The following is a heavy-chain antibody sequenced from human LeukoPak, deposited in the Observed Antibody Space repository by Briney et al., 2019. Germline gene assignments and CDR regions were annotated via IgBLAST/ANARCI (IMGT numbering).Heavy chain of an antibody. D-gene: IGHD3-22*01. CDR2: TRNKANSYTT. CDR3: ARVYYDSSRSKIDY. CDR1: GFTFSDHY. Sequence: GRSLRLSCAASGFTFSDHYMDWVRQAPGKGLEWVGRTRNKANSYTTEYAASVKGRFTISRDDSKNSLYLQMNSLKTEDTAVYYCARVYYDSSRSKIDYWGQGNLVSVSS. V-gene: IGHV3-72*01. J-gene: IGHJ4*02.